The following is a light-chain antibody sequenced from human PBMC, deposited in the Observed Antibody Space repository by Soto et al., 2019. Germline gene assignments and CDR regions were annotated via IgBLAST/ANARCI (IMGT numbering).Light chain of an antibody. J-gene: IGLJ3*02. V-gene: IGLV2-11*01. Sequence: QSVLTQPRSVSGSPGQSVTISCTGTNNDIGGYQYVSWYQQHPGKAPKLIIYDVNKRPSRIPDRFAGSRSANTASLTISGLQAEDEADYYCCSYARSSTWMFGGGTKLTVL. CDR2: DVN. CDR1: NNDIGGYQY. CDR3: CSYARSSTWM.